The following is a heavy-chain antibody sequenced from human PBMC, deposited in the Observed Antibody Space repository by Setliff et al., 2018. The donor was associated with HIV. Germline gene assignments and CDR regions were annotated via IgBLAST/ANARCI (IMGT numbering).Heavy chain of an antibody. CDR3: ARDIPPEYPGFDL. D-gene: IGHD6-6*01. Sequence: GGSLRLSCAATGFSVSSSYLSWVRQAPGKGLEWISSISSSGRTIKYADSVKGRFTISRDNAKRSLYLQMNSLRVEDTAVYYCARDIPPEYPGFDLWGQGTVVTVSS. J-gene: IGHJ3*01. V-gene: IGHV3-11*04. CDR2: ISSSGRTI. CDR1: GFSVSSSY.